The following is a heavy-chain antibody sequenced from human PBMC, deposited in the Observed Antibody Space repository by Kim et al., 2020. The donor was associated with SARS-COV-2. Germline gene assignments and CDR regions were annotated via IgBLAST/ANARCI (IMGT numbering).Heavy chain of an antibody. CDR2: GNA. CDR3: TRAYLNWFDP. V-gene: IGHV1-8*01. J-gene: IGHJ5*02. Sequence: GNAGYAKKFQGRLTMPRDISTSTAYMELSNLRSDDTAVYFCTRAYLNWFDPWGQGTLVTVSS.